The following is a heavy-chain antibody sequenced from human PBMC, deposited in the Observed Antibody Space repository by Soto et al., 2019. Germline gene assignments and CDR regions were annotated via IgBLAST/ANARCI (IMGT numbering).Heavy chain of an antibody. CDR1: GGSVRAPDW. V-gene: IGHV4-4*02. CDR3: ARVRQGCSANNCYFDP. CDR2: VHISGHS. J-gene: IGHJ5*01. D-gene: IGHD1-1*01. Sequence: SETLSLTCTLSGGSVRAPDWWNWVRQSPDKGLEWIAEVHISGHSNYNPSLRSRVSVSIDSSKNQFYLNLNSVTAADTAIYYCARVRQGCSANNCYFDPWGQGTQVTVS.